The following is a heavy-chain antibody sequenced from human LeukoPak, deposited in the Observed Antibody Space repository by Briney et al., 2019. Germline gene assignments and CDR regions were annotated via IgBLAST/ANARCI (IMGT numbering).Heavy chain of an antibody. CDR3: AREGTVRYFDWLLYSKPFDY. CDR1: GGSISSYY. Sequence: SETLSLTCTVSGGSISSYYWSWIRQPAGKGLEWIGRIYTSGSTNYNPSLKSRVTMPVDTSKNQFSLKLSSVTAADTAVYYCAREGTVRYFDWLLYSKPFDYWGQGTLVTVSS. J-gene: IGHJ4*02. CDR2: IYTSGST. D-gene: IGHD3-9*01. V-gene: IGHV4-4*07.